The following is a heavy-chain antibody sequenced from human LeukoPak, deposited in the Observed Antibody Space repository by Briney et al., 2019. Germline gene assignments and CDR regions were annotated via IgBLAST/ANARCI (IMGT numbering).Heavy chain of an antibody. D-gene: IGHD4-17*01. J-gene: IGHJ4*02. CDR1: GFTFSSYA. CDR3: AKASIAVTTPFDY. CDR2: ISGSGGST. Sequence: PGGSLRLSCAASGFTFSSYAMSWVRQAPGKGLEWVSAISGSGGSTYYADSVKGRFTISRDNSKNTLYLQMNSLRTEDTAVYYCAKASIAVTTPFDYWGQGTLVTVSS. V-gene: IGHV3-23*01.